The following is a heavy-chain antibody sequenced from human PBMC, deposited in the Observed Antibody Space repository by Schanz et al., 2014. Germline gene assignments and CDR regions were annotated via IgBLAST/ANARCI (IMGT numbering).Heavy chain of an antibody. CDR3: ASSGAGYSSSWDFDY. CDR1: GYPFTSDD. Sequence: QVQLVQSGAEVKKPGASVKVSCRASGYPFTSDDITWVRQAPGQRLEWMGWISAYNGHTDYAQKLQGRVTITADKSTFTAYMDVSSLRSEDTAVYYCASSGAGYSSSWDFDYWGQGTLVTVSS. V-gene: IGHV1-18*01. CDR2: ISAYNGHT. D-gene: IGHD6-13*01. J-gene: IGHJ4*02.